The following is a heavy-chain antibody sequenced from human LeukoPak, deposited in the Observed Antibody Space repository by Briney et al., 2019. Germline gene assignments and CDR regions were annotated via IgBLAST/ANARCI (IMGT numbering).Heavy chain of an antibody. Sequence: TGGSLRLSCAASGFTVRSNYMSWVRQAPGKGLECVSVIYSDGSAFYADSVKGRFTISRDNSKNTLYVQMNSLRVEDTAVYYCARDRTLAAILNWGQGTLVTVSS. CDR3: ARDRTLAAILN. V-gene: IGHV3-53*01. CDR1: GFTVRSNY. D-gene: IGHD2-15*01. J-gene: IGHJ4*02. CDR2: IYSDGSA.